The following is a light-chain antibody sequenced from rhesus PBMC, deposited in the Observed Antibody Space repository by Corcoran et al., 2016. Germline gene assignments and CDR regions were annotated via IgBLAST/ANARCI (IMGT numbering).Light chain of an antibody. CDR1: QGISSY. V-gene: IGKV1-38*01. CDR3: QQRNSYPPT. CDR2: DAS. J-gene: IGKJ4*01. Sequence: DIQLTQSPSSLSASVGDRVTITCRASQGISSYLAWYQQNSGKAPKVLIYDASNLQSGVPSRFSGSGSGTEFTLTISSLQPEDFATYYCQQRNSYPPTFGGGTKVEIK.